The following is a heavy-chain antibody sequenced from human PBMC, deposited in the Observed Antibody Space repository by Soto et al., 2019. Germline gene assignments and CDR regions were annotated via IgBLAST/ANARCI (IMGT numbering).Heavy chain of an antibody. J-gene: IGHJ5*02. Sequence: QVQLGQAGAEVKKPGSSGKVSCKVTGGTHSSHAITWVRQAPGQGLEWMGGIIPIFGTRDYAQKFQGRVTITADPSTSTAYLELSGLTSDDTAVYYCARDGSDYSTSGHYDPWGQGTLVTVSS. D-gene: IGHD3-22*01. V-gene: IGHV1-69*01. CDR1: GGTHSSHA. CDR2: IIPIFGTR. CDR3: ARDGSDYSTSGHYDP.